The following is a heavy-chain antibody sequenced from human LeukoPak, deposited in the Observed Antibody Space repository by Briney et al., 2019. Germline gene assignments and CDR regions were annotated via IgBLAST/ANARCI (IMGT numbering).Heavy chain of an antibody. D-gene: IGHD3-22*01. Sequence: SVKVSCKASGFTFTSSAVQWVRQARGQRLEWIGWIVVGSGNTNYAQKFQERVTITRDMSTSTAYMELSSLRSEDTAVYYCAAADMGQWFSRVENWYFDLWGRGTLVTVSS. CDR3: AAADMGQWFSRVENWYFDL. CDR1: GFTFTSSA. CDR2: IVVGSGNT. V-gene: IGHV1-58*01. J-gene: IGHJ2*01.